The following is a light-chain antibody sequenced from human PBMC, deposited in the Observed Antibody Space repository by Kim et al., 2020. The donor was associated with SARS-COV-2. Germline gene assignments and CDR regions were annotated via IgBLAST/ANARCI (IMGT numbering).Light chain of an antibody. J-gene: IGKJ1*01. CDR1: QNIYRY. V-gene: IGKV1-39*01. CDR3: QQTYSSPRT. CDR2: SAS. Sequence: SASVGDRVTITCRTSQNIYRYLNCYQQKTREAPKLLVYSASSLHSGVPSRFSGSGSGTDFTLTISSLQPDDFATYYCQQTYSSPRTFGQGTKLEI.